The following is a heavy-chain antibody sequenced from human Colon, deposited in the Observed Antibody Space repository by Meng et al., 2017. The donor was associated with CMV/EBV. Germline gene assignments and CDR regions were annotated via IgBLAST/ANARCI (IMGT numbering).Heavy chain of an antibody. CDR1: GFTFSSYA. Sequence: GESLKISCAASGFTFSSYAMHWVRQAPGKGLEWVAVISYDGSNKYYADSVKGRFTISRDNSKNTLYLQMNSLRAEDTAVYYCARGGARGSGSGLDFWGQGTLVTVSS. V-gene: IGHV3-30-3*01. CDR3: ARGGARGSGSGLDF. D-gene: IGHD3-10*01. CDR2: ISYDGSNK. J-gene: IGHJ4*02.